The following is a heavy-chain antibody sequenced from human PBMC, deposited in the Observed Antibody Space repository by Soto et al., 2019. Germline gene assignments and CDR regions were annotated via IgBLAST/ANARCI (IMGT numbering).Heavy chain of an antibody. CDR3: TKGAWLDY. Sequence: EVQLFESGGGLVQPGGALRLSCAASGFTFSTFDMSWVRQAPGKGLEWVSAILGSTGNTYYADSVKGRFTISKDNSENTLFLHMNSLRPEDTALYYCTKGAWLDYWGQGMLVTVSS. D-gene: IGHD3-9*01. V-gene: IGHV3-23*01. J-gene: IGHJ4*02. CDR2: ILGSTGNT. CDR1: GFTFSTFD.